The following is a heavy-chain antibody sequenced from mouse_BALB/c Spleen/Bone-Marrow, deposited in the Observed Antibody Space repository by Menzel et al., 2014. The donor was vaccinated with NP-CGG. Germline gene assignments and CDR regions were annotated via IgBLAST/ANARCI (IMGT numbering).Heavy chain of an antibody. CDR2: ISSGGGST. V-gene: IGHV5-12-1*01. J-gene: IGHJ2*01. D-gene: IGHD1-1*01. CDR3: AREVLRDYFDY. Sequence: EVKLVESGGGLVKPGGSLKLSCAASGFAFSSYDMSWVRQTPEKRLEWVAYISSGGGSTYYPDTVKGRFTISRDNAKNTLYLQMCSLKSEDTAMYYCAREVLRDYFDYWGQGTTLTVSS. CDR1: GFAFSSYD.